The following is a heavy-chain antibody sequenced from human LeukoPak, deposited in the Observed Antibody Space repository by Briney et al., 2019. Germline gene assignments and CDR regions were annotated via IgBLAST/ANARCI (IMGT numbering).Heavy chain of an antibody. CDR1: GFTFSNYA. CDR3: ARDPDGSDAYFDY. CDR2: ISYDGSKK. D-gene: IGHD5-24*01. Sequence: PGGSLRLSCAASGFTFSNYAMHWVRQAPGKGLEWVAVISYDGSKKYYADSVKGRITISRDNSKNTLYVQLSSLGAGDAAVYYCARDPDGSDAYFDYWGQGTLVTVSS. V-gene: IGHV3-30-3*01. J-gene: IGHJ4*02.